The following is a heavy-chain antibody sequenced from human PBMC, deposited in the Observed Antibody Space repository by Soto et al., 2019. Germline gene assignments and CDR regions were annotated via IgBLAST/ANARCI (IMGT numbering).Heavy chain of an antibody. CDR2: IWYDGSNK. Sequence: GGSLRLSCAASGFTFSSYGMHWVRQAPGKGLEWVAVIWYDGSNKYYADSVKGRFTISRDNSKNTLYLQMNSLRAEDTAVYYCAREHYYGSEFPSGWFDPWGQGTLVTVSS. V-gene: IGHV3-33*01. J-gene: IGHJ5*02. CDR3: AREHYYGSEFPSGWFDP. CDR1: GFTFSSYG. D-gene: IGHD3-10*01.